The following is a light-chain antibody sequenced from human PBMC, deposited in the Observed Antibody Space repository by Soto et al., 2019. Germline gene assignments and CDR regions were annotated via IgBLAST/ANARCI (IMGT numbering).Light chain of an antibody. Sequence: QSALTQPPSVSGAPGQRVTISCTGSSSNIGAGYDVHWYQQLPGTAPKLLIYANSNRPSGVPDRFSGSKSGTSASLAITGLQAEDEADYYCQSYDSSLSVFGGGTKLTVL. V-gene: IGLV1-40*01. CDR1: SSNIGAGYD. J-gene: IGLJ3*02. CDR2: ANS. CDR3: QSYDSSLSV.